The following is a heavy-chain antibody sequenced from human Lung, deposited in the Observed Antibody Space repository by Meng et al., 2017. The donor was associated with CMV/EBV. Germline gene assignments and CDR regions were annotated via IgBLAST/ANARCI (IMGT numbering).Heavy chain of an antibody. J-gene: IGHJ4*02. Sequence: GESLKISCAASGFTFSSYGMHWVRQAPGKGLEWVAFIRYDGSNKYYADSVKGRFTISRDNSKNTLYLQMNSLRAEDTAVYYCAKDPKPHYYDSSGLDYWGQGTLVXVSS. CDR2: IRYDGSNK. D-gene: IGHD3-22*01. CDR1: GFTFSSYG. CDR3: AKDPKPHYYDSSGLDY. V-gene: IGHV3-30*02.